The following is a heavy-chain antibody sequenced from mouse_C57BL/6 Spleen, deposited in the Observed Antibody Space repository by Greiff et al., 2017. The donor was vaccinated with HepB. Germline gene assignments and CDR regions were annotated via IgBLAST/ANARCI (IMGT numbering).Heavy chain of an antibody. CDR2: IYPGDGDT. CDR3: ARLTTVVANWYFDV. V-gene: IGHV1-80*01. D-gene: IGHD1-1*01. CDR1: GYAFSSYW. J-gene: IGHJ1*03. Sequence: VQLQQSGAELVKPGASVKISCKASGYAFSSYWMNWVKQRPGKGLEWIGQIYPGDGDTNYNGKFKGKATLTADKSSSTAYMQLSSLTSEDSAVYFCARLTTVVANWYFDVWGTGTTVTVSS.